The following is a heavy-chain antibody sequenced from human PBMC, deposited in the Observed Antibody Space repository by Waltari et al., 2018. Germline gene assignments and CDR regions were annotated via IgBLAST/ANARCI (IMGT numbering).Heavy chain of an antibody. J-gene: IGHJ4*02. Sequence: QVQLQESGPGLVKPSQPLSLPCPVSGGSMSSGGSYWRWRRQPPGKGLEWIGYIYYSGSTYYNPSLKSLVTISVDTSKNQFSLKLSSVTAADTAVYYCARAATIFGVVTSYYFDYWGQGTLVTVSS. D-gene: IGHD3-3*01. CDR2: IYYSGST. CDR3: ARAATIFGVVTSYYFDY. V-gene: IGHV4-31*01. CDR1: GGSMSSGGSY.